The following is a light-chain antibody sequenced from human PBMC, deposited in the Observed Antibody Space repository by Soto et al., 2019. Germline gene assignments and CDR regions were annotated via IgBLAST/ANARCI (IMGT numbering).Light chain of an antibody. CDR3: AAWDDSLNGFYV. V-gene: IGLV1-44*01. Sequence: QSVLTPPPSVSVTPGHRVTIPCSRSSSLIGSNIVDWYQQLPGTAPKLLIYSNNQRPSGVPDRFSGSRSGTSASLAISGLQSEDEADYYCAAWDDSLNGFYVFGTGTKV. CDR1: SSLIGSNI. CDR2: SNN. J-gene: IGLJ1*01.